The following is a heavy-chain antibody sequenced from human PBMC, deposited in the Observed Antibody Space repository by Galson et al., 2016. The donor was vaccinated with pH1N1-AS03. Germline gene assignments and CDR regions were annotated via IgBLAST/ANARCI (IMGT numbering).Heavy chain of an antibody. CDR3: AKDSNEYCSGGNCLAFDI. Sequence: SLRLSCAAPGFSFSSFGMHWVRQAPGKGLEWVSSISGSSSYIYYADSVKGRFTISRYNAKNSVYLQMNSLRAEDTAVYYCAKDSNEYCSGGNCLAFDIWGQGTVVAVSS. D-gene: IGHD2-15*01. J-gene: IGHJ3*02. CDR2: ISGSSSYI. V-gene: IGHV3-21*01. CDR1: GFSFSSFG.